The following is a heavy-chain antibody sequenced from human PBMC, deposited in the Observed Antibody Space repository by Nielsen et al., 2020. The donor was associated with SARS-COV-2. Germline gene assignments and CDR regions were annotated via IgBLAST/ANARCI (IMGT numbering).Heavy chain of an antibody. J-gene: IGHJ6*03. CDR1: GYTLTELS. V-gene: IGHV1-24*01. CDR2: FDPEDGET. CDR3: AREWIGGRYCSGGSCEHYYYYYMDV. D-gene: IGHD2-15*01. Sequence: ASVKVSCKVSGYTLTELSMHWVRQAPGKGLEWMGGFDPEDGETIYAQKFQGRVTMTEDTFTDTAYMELSSLRSDDTAVYYCAREWIGGRYCSGGSCEHYYYYYMDVWGKGTTVTVSS.